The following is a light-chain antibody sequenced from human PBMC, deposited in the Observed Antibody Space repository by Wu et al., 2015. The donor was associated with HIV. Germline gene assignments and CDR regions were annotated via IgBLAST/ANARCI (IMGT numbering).Light chain of an antibody. V-gene: IGKV3-20*01. Sequence: PGQRVTLSCRSSQSINTDLAWYQQRPGQAPRLLIYGASNRATGTARRFSGSGSGTDFSLTISRLEPEDFVVYFCQQYGNSPITFGQGTRLEI. CDR3: QQYGNSPIT. CDR2: GAS. CDR1: QSINTD. J-gene: IGKJ5*01.